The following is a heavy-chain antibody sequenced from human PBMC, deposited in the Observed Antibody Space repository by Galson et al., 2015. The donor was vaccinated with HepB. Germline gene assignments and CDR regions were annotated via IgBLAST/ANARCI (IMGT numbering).Heavy chain of an antibody. J-gene: IGHJ4*02. CDR3: ARLGLGSSGYYRQLYYFDY. CDR1: GGSISSSSYY. V-gene: IGHV4-39*01. Sequence: SETLSLTCTVSGGSISSSSYYWGWIRQPPGKGLEWIGSIYYSGSTYYNPSLKSRVTISVDTSKNQFSLKLSSVTAADTAVYYCARLGLGSSGYYRQLYYFDYWGQGTLVTVSS. D-gene: IGHD3-22*01. CDR2: IYYSGST.